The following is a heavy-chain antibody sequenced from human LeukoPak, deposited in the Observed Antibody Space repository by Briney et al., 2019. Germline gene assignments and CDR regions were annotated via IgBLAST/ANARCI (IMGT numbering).Heavy chain of an antibody. CDR3: ARDRYCGGDCYGYSTDL. Sequence: ASVKVSCKASGYTFTSYGISWVRQAPGQGLEWMGWISAYNGNTNYAQKLQGRVTMTTDTSTSTAYMELRSLRSDDTAVYYCARDRYCGGDCYGYSTDLWGRGTLVTVSS. D-gene: IGHD2-21*01. V-gene: IGHV1-18*01. CDR1: GYTFTSYG. CDR2: ISAYNGNT. J-gene: IGHJ2*01.